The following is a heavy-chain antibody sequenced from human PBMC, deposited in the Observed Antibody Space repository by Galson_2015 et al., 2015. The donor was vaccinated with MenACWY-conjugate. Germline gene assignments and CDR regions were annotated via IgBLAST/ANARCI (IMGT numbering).Heavy chain of an antibody. J-gene: IGHJ5*02. CDR2: IYYSGST. CDR1: GGSISSRSYY. CDR3: ARGRCSSTSCYWPELNWFDP. Sequence: ATLSLTCTVSGGSISSRSYYWGWIRQPPGKGLEWIGSIYYSGSTYYNPSLKSRVTISVDTSKNQFSLKLSSVTAADTAVYYCARGRCSSTSCYWPELNWFDPWGQGTLVTVSS. D-gene: IGHD2-2*01. V-gene: IGHV4-39*07.